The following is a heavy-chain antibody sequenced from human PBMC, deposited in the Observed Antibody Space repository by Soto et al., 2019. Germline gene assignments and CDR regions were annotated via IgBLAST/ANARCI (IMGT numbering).Heavy chain of an antibody. CDR3: AKGIAAAGTLDYYYGMDV. D-gene: IGHD6-13*01. J-gene: IGHJ6*02. CDR1: GFIFSSYA. V-gene: IGHV3-23*01. CDR2: ISGSGGST. Sequence: LRLSCAASGFIFSSYAMIWVRQAPGKGLEWVSAISGSGGSTYYADSVKGRFTISRDNSKNTLYLQMNSLRAEDTAVYYCAKGIAAAGTLDYYYGMDVWGQGTTVTVSS.